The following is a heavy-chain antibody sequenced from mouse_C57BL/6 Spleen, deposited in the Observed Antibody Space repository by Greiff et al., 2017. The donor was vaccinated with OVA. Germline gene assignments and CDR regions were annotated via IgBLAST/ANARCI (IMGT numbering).Heavy chain of an antibody. V-gene: IGHV1-80*01. J-gene: IGHJ2*01. CDR3: ARSAYYSNYDYFDY. D-gene: IGHD2-5*01. CDR1: GYAFSSYW. Sequence: QSGAELVKPGASVKISCKASGYAFSSYWMNWVKQRPGKGLEWIGQIYPGDGDTNYNGKFKGKATLTADKSSSTAYMQLSSLTSEDSAVYFCARSAYYSNYDYFDYWGQGTTLTVSS. CDR2: IYPGDGDT.